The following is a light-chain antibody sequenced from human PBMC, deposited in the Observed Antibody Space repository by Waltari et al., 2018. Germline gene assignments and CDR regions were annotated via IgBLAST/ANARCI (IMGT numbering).Light chain of an antibody. V-gene: IGKV3-20*01. CDR1: QSVNSNY. J-gene: IGKJ2*01. CDR2: GAS. Sequence: EIVLTQSPGTLSLSPGESDTLSCRASQSVNSNYLAWYQQKPGQAPRLLIYGASSRATGIPDRFSGSGSGTDFIFTISRLEPEDFAVYYCQQYGSSPPYTFGQGTKLEIK. CDR3: QQYGSSPPYT.